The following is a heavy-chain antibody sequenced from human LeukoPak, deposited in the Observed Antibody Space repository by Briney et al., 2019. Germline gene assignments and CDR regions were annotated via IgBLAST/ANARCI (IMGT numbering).Heavy chain of an antibody. Sequence: GGSLRLSCAASGFTFSSYALSWVRQAPGKGREWVSAISGTGGSTYYADSVKGRFTISRDNSKNTLYLQMNSLRAEDTAVYHCAKQVVPAAIWGQGTLVTVSS. CDR2: ISGTGGST. V-gene: IGHV3-23*01. J-gene: IGHJ4*02. CDR1: GFTFSSYA. CDR3: AKQVVPAAI. D-gene: IGHD2-2*01.